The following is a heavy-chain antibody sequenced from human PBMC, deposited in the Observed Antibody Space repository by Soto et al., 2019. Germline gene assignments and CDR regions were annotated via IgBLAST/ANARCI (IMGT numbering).Heavy chain of an antibody. CDR3: ARDLWGYCGTDCYPLDV. Sequence: SDTLSLTCTVSGSSIIGYYWSWILQPPGKGLEWIGYMYNTGSTVYNPSFKSRVTISVDTSKNQFSLKLNSVTAADTAVYYCARDLWGYCGTDCYPLDVWGQGTTVTVS. J-gene: IGHJ6*02. CDR2: MYNTGST. D-gene: IGHD2-21*02. CDR1: GSSIIGYY. V-gene: IGHV4-59*01.